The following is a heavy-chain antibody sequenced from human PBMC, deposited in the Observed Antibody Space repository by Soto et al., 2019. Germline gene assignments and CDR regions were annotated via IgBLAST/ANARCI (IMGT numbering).Heavy chain of an antibody. J-gene: IGHJ4*02. D-gene: IGHD2-2*01. CDR2: IYYSGST. CDR1: GGSISSSSCY. CDR3: ASLPATSDFDY. V-gene: IGHV4-39*07. Sequence: SETLSLTCTVSGGSISSSSCYWGWIRQPPGKGLEWIGSIYYSGSTYYNPSLKSRVTISVDTSKNQFSLKLSSVTAADTAVYYCASLPATSDFDYWGQGTLVTVSS.